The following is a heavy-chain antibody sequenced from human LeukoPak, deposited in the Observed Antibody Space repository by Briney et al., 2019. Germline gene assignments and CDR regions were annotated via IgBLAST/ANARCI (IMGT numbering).Heavy chain of an antibody. D-gene: IGHD4-23*01. CDR2: MNPNSGNT. Sequence: ASVKVSCKASGYTFTTYDINWVRQATGQGLEWMGWMNPNSGNTGYAQKFQGRVTMTRNTSISTAYVELRSLRSEDTAVYYCARGPNKSDGGNSGSAWFDPWGQGTLVTDSS. CDR1: GYTFTTYD. V-gene: IGHV1-8*01. J-gene: IGHJ5*02. CDR3: ARGPNKSDGGNSGSAWFDP.